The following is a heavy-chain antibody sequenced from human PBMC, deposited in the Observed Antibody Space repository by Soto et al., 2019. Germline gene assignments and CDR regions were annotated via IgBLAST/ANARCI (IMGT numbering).Heavy chain of an antibody. J-gene: IGHJ3*01. CDR2: ISVGGGSI. V-gene: IGHV3-48*02. Sequence: EVQLVESGGGLIQPRRSLRISCAASGFNFRNYAMNWVRQAPGKGLEWISYISVGGGSIFYADSVKGRFPISRDDVQNSPYLQMKTLREEDTALYYCVRDDQSAFDVWGQGTMVIVSS. CDR1: GFNFRNYA. CDR3: VRDDQSAFDV.